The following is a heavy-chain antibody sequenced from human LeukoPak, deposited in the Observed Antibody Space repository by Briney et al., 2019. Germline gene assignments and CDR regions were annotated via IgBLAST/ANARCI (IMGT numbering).Heavy chain of an antibody. CDR2: INPNSGGT. J-gene: IGHJ5*02. D-gene: IGHD6-13*01. CDR3: ARDLVSGSSWYRIWWFDP. CDR1: GYTFTGYY. V-gene: IGHV1-2*02. Sequence: GASVKVSCKASGYTFTGYYMHWVRQAPGQGLEWMGWINPNSGGTNYAQKFQGRVTMTRDTSISTAYMELSRLRSDDTAVYYCARDLVSGSSWYRIWWFDPWGQGTLVTVSS.